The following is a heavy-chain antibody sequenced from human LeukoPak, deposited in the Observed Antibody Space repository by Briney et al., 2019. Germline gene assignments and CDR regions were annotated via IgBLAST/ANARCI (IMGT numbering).Heavy chain of an antibody. CDR3: AKGVDIVVVVAATQGAFDI. CDR1: GYTFTGYY. D-gene: IGHD2-15*01. Sequence: ASVKVSCKASGYTFTGYYMHWVRQAPGQGREWMGWINPNSGGTNYAQKFQGRVTMTRDTSISTAYMELSRLRSDDTAVYYCAKGVDIVVVVAATQGAFDIWGQGTMVTVSS. J-gene: IGHJ3*02. CDR2: INPNSGGT. V-gene: IGHV1-2*02.